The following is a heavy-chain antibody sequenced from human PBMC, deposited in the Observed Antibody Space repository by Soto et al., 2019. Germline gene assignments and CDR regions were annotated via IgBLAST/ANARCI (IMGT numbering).Heavy chain of an antibody. V-gene: IGHV3-33*01. CDR3: AGDMGWFDP. CDR2: IWYDGSDK. J-gene: IGHJ5*02. Sequence: QAQLVESEGGVVQPGRSLRLSCEASGFIFRTYGMHWVRQAPGKGLEWVATIWYDGSDKYYGNSVKGRFTISRDNSEHTLYLQMNDLRVEDTAVYFCAGDMGWFDPWGQGTLVTVSS. CDR1: GFIFRTYG.